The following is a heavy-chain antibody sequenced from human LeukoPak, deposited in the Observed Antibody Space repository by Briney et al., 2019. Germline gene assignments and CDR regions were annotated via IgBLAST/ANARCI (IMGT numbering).Heavy chain of an antibody. CDR1: SGSITTYNYY. V-gene: IGHV4-39*01. CDR2: IYYSGTT. Sequence: PSETLSLTCTVSSGSITTYNYYWGWIRQPPGKGLEWVGSIYYSGTTYYNPSLKSRVTMSVDTSKNQFSLKLSSVTAADTAVYYCARQPPPEYSSGWSPIDYWGQGTLVTVSS. D-gene: IGHD6-19*01. J-gene: IGHJ4*02. CDR3: ARQPPPEYSSGWSPIDY.